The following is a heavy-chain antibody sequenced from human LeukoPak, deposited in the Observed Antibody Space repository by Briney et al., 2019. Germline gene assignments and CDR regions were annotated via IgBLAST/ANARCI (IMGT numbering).Heavy chain of an antibody. CDR1: GGSFSGYY. J-gene: IGHJ3*02. D-gene: IGHD3-10*01. V-gene: IGHV4-34*01. CDR3: ARHFGTEDAFDI. CDR2: INHSGST. Sequence: SETLSLTCAVYGGSFSGYYWSWIRQPPGKGLEWIGEINHSGSTNYNPSLKSRVTISVDTSKNQFSLKLSSVTAADTAVYYCARHFGTEDAFDIWGQGTMVTVSS.